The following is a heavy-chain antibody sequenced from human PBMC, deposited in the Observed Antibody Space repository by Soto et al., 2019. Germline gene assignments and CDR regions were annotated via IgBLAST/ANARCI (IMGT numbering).Heavy chain of an antibody. Sequence: GESLNTSCKGSGYSFTSYWICWVRQMPGKGLEWMGIIYPGDSDTRYSPSFQGQVTISADKSISTAYLQWSSLKASDTAMYYCARATMVRSYYYYGMDVWGQGTTVTVSS. J-gene: IGHJ6*02. D-gene: IGHD3-10*01. CDR1: GYSFTSYW. CDR2: IYPGDSDT. CDR3: ARATMVRSYYYYGMDV. V-gene: IGHV5-51*01.